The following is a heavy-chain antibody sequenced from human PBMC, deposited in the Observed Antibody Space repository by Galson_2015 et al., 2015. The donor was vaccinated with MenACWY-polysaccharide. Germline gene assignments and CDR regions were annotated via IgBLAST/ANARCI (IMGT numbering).Heavy chain of an antibody. CDR3: AREGSRVVFHAFDD. D-gene: IGHD2-2*01. CDR1: GFRFSGSG. Sequence: SVRLSCAASGFRFSGSGMNWVRQAPGKGLEWVAVIAHAGSTQANAGISKARFTVSRDNPKNQPILEMNSLRAEDTAVYYWAREGSRVVFHAFDDWGQGTMVTVSS. CDR2: IAHAGSTQ. J-gene: IGHJ3*01. V-gene: IGHV3-33*02.